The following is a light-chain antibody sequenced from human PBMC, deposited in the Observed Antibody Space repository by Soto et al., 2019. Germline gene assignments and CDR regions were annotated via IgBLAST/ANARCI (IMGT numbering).Light chain of an antibody. CDR3: QQFHSFPIT. CDR1: QSISSW. J-gene: IGKJ5*01. V-gene: IGKV1-5*03. CDR2: KAS. Sequence: DIPMTQSPSTLSASLGDRVTITFRASQSISSWFAWYQQKPGKAPKLLIYKASSLESGVPSRFSGSGSGTDFTLTINSLQPEDYATYYCQQFHSFPITFGQGTRLEIK.